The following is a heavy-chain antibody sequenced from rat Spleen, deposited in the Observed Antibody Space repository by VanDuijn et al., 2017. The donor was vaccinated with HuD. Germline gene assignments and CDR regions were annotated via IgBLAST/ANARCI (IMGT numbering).Heavy chain of an antibody. CDR1: GFSITSSYR. CDR3: ARRGMGRDYFDY. V-gene: IGHV3-3*01. CDR2: INSAGSS. J-gene: IGHJ2*01. D-gene: IGHD1-7*01. Sequence: EVQLQESGPGLVKPSQSLSLTCSVTGFSITSSYRWNWIRKFPGNKLEWMGYINSAGSSGYNPPLKSQISITRDTSKNQFFLQLTSVTSEDTATYYCARRGMGRDYFDYWGQGLMVTVSS.